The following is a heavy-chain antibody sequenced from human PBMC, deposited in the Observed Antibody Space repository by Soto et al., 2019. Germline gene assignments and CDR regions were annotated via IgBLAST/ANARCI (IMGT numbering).Heavy chain of an antibody. D-gene: IGHD3-10*01. J-gene: IGHJ6*02. CDR1: GDSVSRYY. V-gene: IGHV4-59*02. CDR2: IYNSGST. CDR3: ARAPTYSYGSGTPYYFYAREV. Sequence: PAETLSLTCTVSGDSVSRYYLNWIRQPPGKGLEWIGYIYNSGSTNYNPYLKSRVTISVDKSKNQFSLTLTYVTAADTAVYYCARAPTYSYGSGTPYYFYAREVWDQGNRVSVSS.